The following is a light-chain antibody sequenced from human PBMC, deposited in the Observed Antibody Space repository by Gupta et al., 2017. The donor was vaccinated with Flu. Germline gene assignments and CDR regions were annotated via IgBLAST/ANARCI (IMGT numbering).Light chain of an antibody. CDR3: CSFAVGFYV. CDR1: NSDVCAYNY. V-gene: IGLV2-11*01. Sequence: GTNSDVCAYNYFSLYQQHPGKAPKLFSYAFTTRPSCVPDLFSGSKSGNTASLTITGLQAEDEADYYCCSFAVGFYVFGTVTEVTVL. CDR2: AFT. J-gene: IGLJ1*01.